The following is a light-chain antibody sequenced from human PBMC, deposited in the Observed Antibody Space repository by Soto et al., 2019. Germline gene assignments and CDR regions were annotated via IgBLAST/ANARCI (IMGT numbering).Light chain of an antibody. V-gene: IGKV3-11*01. J-gene: IGKJ4*01. CDR1: QSLTNN. CDR2: DAS. Sequence: EIVLTQSPATLSLSPGDRATLSCRASQSLTNNLVWYQQKAGQAPRLLIYDASNRAAGIPARFSGSGFGTDFTLTISSLEPEDFAVYYCQQRLNWPLTFGGGTKVEIK. CDR3: QQRLNWPLT.